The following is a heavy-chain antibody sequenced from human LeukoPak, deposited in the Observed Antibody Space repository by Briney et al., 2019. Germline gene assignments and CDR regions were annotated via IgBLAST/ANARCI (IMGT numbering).Heavy chain of an antibody. CDR1: GFSFSSYG. V-gene: IGHV3-30*18. D-gene: IGHD5-12*01. Sequence: GRSLRLSCAASGFSFSSYGMHWVRQAPGKGLEWVAVISYDGSNKYYADSVKGRFTISRDNSKNTLYLQMNSLRAEDTAVYYCAKGGYSGYAYYYYYYGMDVWGQGTTVTVSS. CDR3: AKGGYSGYAYYYYYYGMDV. CDR2: ISYDGSNK. J-gene: IGHJ6*02.